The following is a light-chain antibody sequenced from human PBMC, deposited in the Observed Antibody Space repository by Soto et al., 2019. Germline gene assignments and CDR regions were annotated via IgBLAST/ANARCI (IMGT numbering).Light chain of an antibody. Sequence: EIVLTQSPCTLSLSPGERATLSCRASRSVSSYLAWYQQKPGQAPRLLIYDASNRATGIPARFSGSGSGTDFTLTISSLEPEDFAVYYCQQRSNWPPITFGQGTRLEIK. CDR2: DAS. CDR3: QQRSNWPPIT. J-gene: IGKJ5*01. V-gene: IGKV3-11*01. CDR1: RSVSSY.